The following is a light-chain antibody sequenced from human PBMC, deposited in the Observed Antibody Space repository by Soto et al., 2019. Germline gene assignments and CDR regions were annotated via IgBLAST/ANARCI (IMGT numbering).Light chain of an antibody. CDR1: QNINTW. CDR3: QQYNSYSWT. Sequence: DIQMTQSPSTLSASVGDRVTITCRASQNINTWLAWYQQKPGKAPKLLIYRAADLESGVPSRFSGSGSETEFTLTISSLQPDDFGTYYCQQYNSYSWTFGQGTKVDIK. CDR2: RAA. V-gene: IGKV1-5*03. J-gene: IGKJ1*01.